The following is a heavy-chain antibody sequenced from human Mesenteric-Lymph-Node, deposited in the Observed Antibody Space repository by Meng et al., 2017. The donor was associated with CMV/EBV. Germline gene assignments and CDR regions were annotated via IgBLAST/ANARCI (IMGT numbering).Heavy chain of an antibody. Sequence: SSSSGGYYWSWSRQHPGEGLEWIGYIYYSGSTYYNPSLKSRVTISVDTSKNQFSLKLSSVTAADTAVYYCASGYYYDSSGYHGGFDYWGQGTLVTVSS. CDR3: ASGYYYDSSGYHGGFDY. V-gene: IGHV4-31*02. CDR1: SSSSGGYY. CDR2: IYYSGST. D-gene: IGHD3-22*01. J-gene: IGHJ4*02.